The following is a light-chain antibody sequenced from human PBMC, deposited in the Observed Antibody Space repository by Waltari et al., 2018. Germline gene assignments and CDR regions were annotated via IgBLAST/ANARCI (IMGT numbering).Light chain of an antibody. CDR2: AVS. Sequence: QSALTQPASVSWSPGQSITISCTVTSSVVGFHNYLSWYQHHPGKAPKLMIYAVSGRPSWGSSRFSGSKSGDTASLTISGLQAEDEADYYCSTSTMSSAVLFGGGTKLTVL. CDR3: STSTMSSAVL. J-gene: IGLJ2*01. CDR1: SSVVGFHNY. V-gene: IGLV2-14*03.